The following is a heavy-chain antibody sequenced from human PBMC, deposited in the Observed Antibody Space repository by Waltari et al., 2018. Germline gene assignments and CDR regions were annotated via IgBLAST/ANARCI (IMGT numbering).Heavy chain of an antibody. CDR3: ARDLGGEAPLAF. CDR2: ITALYGST. V-gene: IGHV1-69*14. Sequence: QVQVVQSGAEVKKPGSSVQVSCKASGGTSQRHAFSWVGPVSGQGLEWLGGITALYGSTFYSPKFEGRVIIAADTLSGTMYMDLAGLTTEDTAVYYCARDLGGEAPLAFWGQGTLVSVS. CDR1: GGTSQRHA. J-gene: IGHJ4*02.